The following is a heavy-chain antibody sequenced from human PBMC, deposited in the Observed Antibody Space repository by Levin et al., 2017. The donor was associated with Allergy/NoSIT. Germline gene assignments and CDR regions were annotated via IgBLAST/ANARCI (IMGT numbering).Heavy chain of an antibody. J-gene: IGHJ4*02. CDR1: GFTFDDYA. Sequence: GGSLRLSCAASGFTFDDYAMYWVRQAPGKGLEWVSGISWNSGSIRYADSVKGRFTISRDNAKNSLYLQMSSLRAEDTALYFCAKSGYAYGNDYFHYWGQGTLVTVSS. D-gene: IGHD5-18*01. V-gene: IGHV3-9*01. CDR3: AKSGYAYGNDYFHY. CDR2: ISWNSGSI.